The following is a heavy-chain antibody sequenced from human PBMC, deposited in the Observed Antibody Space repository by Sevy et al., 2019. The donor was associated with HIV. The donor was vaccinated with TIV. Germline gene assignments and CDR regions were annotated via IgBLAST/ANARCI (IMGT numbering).Heavy chain of an antibody. J-gene: IGHJ4*02. CDR3: VRADPAQHFDS. CDR1: GDTFTNDY. V-gene: IGHV1-46*01. Sequence: ASVKVSCKPSGDTFTNDYMHWVRQAPGQGLEWMGIIDPSAGNASYAEKFQGRVTMAWDTSTSTLYMDLSGLRSEDTAVYYCVRADPAQHFDSWGQGTLVTVSS. CDR2: IDPSAGNA.